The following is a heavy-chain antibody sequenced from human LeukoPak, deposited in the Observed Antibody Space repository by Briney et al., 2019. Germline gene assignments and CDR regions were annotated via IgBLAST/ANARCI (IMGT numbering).Heavy chain of an antibody. Sequence: AGGSLRLSCAASGFTFSSYSMNWVRQAPGKGLEWVSYISSSSSTIYYADSVKGRFTISRDNAKNSLYLQMNSLRAEDTAVYYCARDWAVGAIHYFDYWGQGTLVSVSS. CDR1: GFTFSSYS. CDR3: ARDWAVGAIHYFDY. J-gene: IGHJ4*02. D-gene: IGHD1-26*01. CDR2: ISSSSSTI. V-gene: IGHV3-48*04.